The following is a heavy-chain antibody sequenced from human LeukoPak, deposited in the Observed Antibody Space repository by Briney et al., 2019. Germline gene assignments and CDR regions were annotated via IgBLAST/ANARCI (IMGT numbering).Heavy chain of an antibody. CDR3: ARGAYGDEIDY. Sequence: SETLSLTCTVSGGSISSSSYYWGWIRQPPGKGLEWIGSIYYSGSIYYNPSLKSRVTISVDTSKNQFSLKLSSVTAADTAVYYCARGAYGDEIDYWGQGTLVTVSS. D-gene: IGHD4-17*01. V-gene: IGHV4-39*01. CDR1: GGSISSSSYY. CDR2: IYYSGSI. J-gene: IGHJ4*02.